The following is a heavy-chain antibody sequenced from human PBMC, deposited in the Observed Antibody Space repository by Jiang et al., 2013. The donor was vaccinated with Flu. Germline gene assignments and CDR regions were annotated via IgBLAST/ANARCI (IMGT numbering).Heavy chain of an antibody. J-gene: IGHJ4*02. V-gene: IGHV2-5*02. Sequence: VKPTQTLTMTCTFSGFSLSTSGVGVAWIRQSPGKALEWLALIYWDDEKRYSPSLKSRLSIIKDTSKNQVVLIMTNMDPVDTATYYCARRHDGCSGGICYGWAFFDSWSQGTLVTVSS. CDR2: IYWDDEK. CDR1: GFSLSTSGVG. D-gene: IGHD2-8*02. CDR3: ARRHDGCSGGICYGWAFFDS.